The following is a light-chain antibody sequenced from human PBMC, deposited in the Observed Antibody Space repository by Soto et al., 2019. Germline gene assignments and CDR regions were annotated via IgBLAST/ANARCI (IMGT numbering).Light chain of an antibody. Sequence: DIQMTQSPSSLSASVGDRVTITCRASQGVSSYLAWYQQKPGKAPKLLIYGASTLQSGVPSRFSGRESGTDYTLTISSLQPEDFAAYYCQQLHSYPITFGQGTRLEIK. CDR1: QGVSSY. V-gene: IGKV1-9*01. J-gene: IGKJ5*01. CDR3: QQLHSYPIT. CDR2: GAS.